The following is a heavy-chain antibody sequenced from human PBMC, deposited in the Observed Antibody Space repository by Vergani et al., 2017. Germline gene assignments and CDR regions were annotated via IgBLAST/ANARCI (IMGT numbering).Heavy chain of an antibody. CDR1: GFSLTTTSMR. J-gene: IGHJ4*02. CDR3: ARTTAPGKGYFDN. V-gene: IGHV2-70*04. CDR2: IDGDDGK. D-gene: IGHD4-23*01. Sequence: QVTLKESGPALVKPTQTLTLTCTFSGFSLTTTSMRVSWIRQPPGKALQWLARIDGDDGKFYSTSLRTRLTISKDTSKNQVVLTLTNMDXVDTATYYCARTTAPGKGYFDNWGQGSLVTVSS.